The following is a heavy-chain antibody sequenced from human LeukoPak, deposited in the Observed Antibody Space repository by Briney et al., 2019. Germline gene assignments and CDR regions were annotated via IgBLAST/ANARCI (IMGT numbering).Heavy chain of an antibody. CDR3: ARAPGSSVSIAARPYYFDY. V-gene: IGHV3-23*01. J-gene: IGHJ4*02. CDR2: INGAGGAT. Sequence: PGGPLRLSCAASGFTFSSYAMSWVRQAPGKGLEWVSVINGAGGATYYADSVKGRFAISRDNSKNTLYLQINSLTAEATAVYYCARAPGSSVSIAARPYYFDYWGQGALVTVSS. D-gene: IGHD6-6*01. CDR1: GFTFSSYA.